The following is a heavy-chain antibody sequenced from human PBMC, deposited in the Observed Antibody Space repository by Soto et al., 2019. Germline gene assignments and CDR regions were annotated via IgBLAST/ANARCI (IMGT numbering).Heavy chain of an antibody. CDR3: ARVIITYYDFWSGLWWFDP. D-gene: IGHD3-3*01. J-gene: IGHJ5*02. Sequence: PSETLSLTCAVPGGSISGSYYYWGWLRQPPGKGLEWIGEINHSGSTNYNPSLKSRVTISVDTSKNQFSLKLSSVTAADTAVYYCARVIITYYDFWSGLWWFDPWGQGTLVTVSS. V-gene: IGHV4-34*01. CDR2: INHSGST. CDR1: GGSISGSYYY.